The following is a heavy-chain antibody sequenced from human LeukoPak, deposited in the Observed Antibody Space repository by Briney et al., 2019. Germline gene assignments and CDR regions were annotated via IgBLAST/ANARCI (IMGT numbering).Heavy chain of an antibody. CDR1: GGSISSYY. D-gene: IGHD3-10*01. V-gene: IGHV4-59*01. CDR2: IYYSGST. CDR3: ARDTRVVRGVRHYYYYYMDV. J-gene: IGHJ6*03. Sequence: SETLSLTCTVSGGSISSYYWSWIRQPPGKGLEWIGYIYYSGSTNYNPSLKSRVTISVDTSKNQFSLKLSSVTAADTAVYYCARDTRVVRGVRHYYYYYMDVWGKGTTVTISS.